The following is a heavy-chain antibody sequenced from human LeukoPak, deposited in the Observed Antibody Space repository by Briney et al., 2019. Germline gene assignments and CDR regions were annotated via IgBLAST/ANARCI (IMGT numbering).Heavy chain of an antibody. CDR3: TTGVAVAGTRVDY. CDR1: GXTFSYAW. D-gene: IGHD6-19*01. Sequence: GGSLRLSCAASGXTFSYAWMNWVRQAPGKGREWVGRIKSKADGGTTDYAAPVKGRFTISRDDSKNTFYLQMNSLKTEDTAVYYCTTGVAVAGTRVDYWGQGTLVTVSS. J-gene: IGHJ4*02. V-gene: IGHV3-15*01. CDR2: IKSKADGGTT.